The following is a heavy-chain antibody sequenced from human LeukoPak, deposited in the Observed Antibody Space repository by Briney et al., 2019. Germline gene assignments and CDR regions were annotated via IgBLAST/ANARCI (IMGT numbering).Heavy chain of an antibody. D-gene: IGHD2-2*02. CDR3: ARSRPYCSSTSCYRYFDY. V-gene: IGHV4-59*01. Sequence: SETLSLTCTVSGGSISSYYWSWIRQPPGKGLEWIGYIYYSGSTNYSPSLKSRVTISVDTSKNQFSLKLSSVTAADTAVYYCARSRPYCSSTSCYRYFDYWGQGTLVTVSS. CDR1: GGSISSYY. CDR2: IYYSGST. J-gene: IGHJ4*02.